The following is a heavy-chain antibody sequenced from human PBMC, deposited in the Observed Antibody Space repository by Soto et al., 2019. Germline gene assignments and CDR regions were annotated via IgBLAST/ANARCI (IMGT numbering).Heavy chain of an antibody. V-gene: IGHV2-5*01. CDR1: GFSLSTSGVG. CDR3: AHRSFANDAFDV. CDR2: IYWNDDK. J-gene: IGHJ3*01. D-gene: IGHD3-3*01. Sequence: KESGPTLVKPTQTLTLTCTFSGFSLSTSGVGVGWIRHPPGKALEWLAIIYWNDDKHYRPSLKSRLTIAKDTSKNQVVLTMTNMDPVDTATYYCAHRSFANDAFDVWGQGTMVTVSS.